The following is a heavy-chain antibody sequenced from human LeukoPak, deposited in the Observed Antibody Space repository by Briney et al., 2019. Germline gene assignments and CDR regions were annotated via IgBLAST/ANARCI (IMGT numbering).Heavy chain of an antibody. CDR1: GFTFSSYA. Sequence: PGRSLRLSCAASGFTFSSYAMHWVRQAPGKGLEWVAVISYDGSNKYYADSVKGRFTNSRDNSKNTLYLQMNSLRAEDTAVYYCARGGYYDRGYMDVWGKGTTVTVSS. V-gene: IGHV3-30-3*01. D-gene: IGHD3-22*01. CDR2: ISYDGSNK. J-gene: IGHJ6*03. CDR3: ARGGYYDRGYMDV.